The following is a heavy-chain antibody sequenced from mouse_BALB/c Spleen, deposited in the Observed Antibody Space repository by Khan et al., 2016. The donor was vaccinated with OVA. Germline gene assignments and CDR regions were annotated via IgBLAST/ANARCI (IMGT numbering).Heavy chain of an antibody. Sequence: QVQLQQSGAELVRPGTSVKVSCKASGYAFTDYLIEWLKQRPGQGLEWIGVINPGSGDITYNEKFKDKATLTADKSSSTAYMQLTSLTSDASAVYFCSRSGYGFGAYWGPGTLVTVSA. V-gene: IGHV1-54*03. J-gene: IGHJ3*01. D-gene: IGHD3-2*02. CDR1: GYAFTDYL. CDR3: SRSGYGFGAY. CDR2: INPGSGDI.